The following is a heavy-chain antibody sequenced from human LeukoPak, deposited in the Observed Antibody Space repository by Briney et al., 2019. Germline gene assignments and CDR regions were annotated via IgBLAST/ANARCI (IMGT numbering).Heavy chain of an antibody. CDR1: GCSISSFH. Sequence: PSETLSLTCTVSGCSISSFHWSWLGQPPGKGLEWLVYNYYSGSTNYNPSLKSRVTISVATSKNQFSLKLSSVTAADTAVYYCARVGLYYYYMDVWGKGTTVTVSS. CDR3: ARVGLYYYYMDV. J-gene: IGHJ6*03. CDR2: NYYSGST. V-gene: IGHV4-59*01.